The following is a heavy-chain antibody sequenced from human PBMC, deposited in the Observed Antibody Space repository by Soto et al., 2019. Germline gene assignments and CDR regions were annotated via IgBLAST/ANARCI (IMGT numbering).Heavy chain of an antibody. CDR2: IYPGDSDT. CDR3: AASIFYYGMDV. CDR1: GYRFTTYW. J-gene: IGHJ6*02. Sequence: GESLKISCRTSGYRFTTYWIGWVRQMPGKGLEWMGIIYPGDSDTKYNPSFQGQVTISADKSITTTYLRWTSLKASDTAIYYCAASIFYYGMDVWGQGTTVTVSS. V-gene: IGHV5-51*01.